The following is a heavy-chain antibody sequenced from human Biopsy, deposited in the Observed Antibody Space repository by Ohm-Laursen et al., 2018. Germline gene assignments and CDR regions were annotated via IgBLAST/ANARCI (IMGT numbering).Heavy chain of an antibody. Sequence: SDTLSLTCTVSGGSISSYYWSWIRQPPGKGLEWIGYIYYTGSTNYNPSLKGRVTISVDTSMNHLSLRLTFVTAADTAVYYCARHAPSYSGSYWRYFDLWGRGTLVTVSS. J-gene: IGHJ2*01. V-gene: IGHV4-59*08. CDR1: GGSISSYY. CDR3: ARHAPSYSGSYWRYFDL. CDR2: IYYTGST. D-gene: IGHD1-26*01.